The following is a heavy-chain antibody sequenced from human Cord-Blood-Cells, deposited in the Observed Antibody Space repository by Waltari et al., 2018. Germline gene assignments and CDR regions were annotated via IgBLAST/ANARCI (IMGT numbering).Heavy chain of an antibody. Sequence: QVQLVQSGAAVKKPGASVMVSCKVSGYTLTELSLHRGRQAPGKGLEWMGGFDPEDGETIYAQKFQGRVTMTEDTSTDTAYMELSSLRSEDTAVYYCATLGSYHDAFDIWGQGTMVTVSS. J-gene: IGHJ3*02. CDR3: ATLGSYHDAFDI. CDR1: GYTLTELS. CDR2: FDPEDGET. V-gene: IGHV1-24*01. D-gene: IGHD1-26*01.